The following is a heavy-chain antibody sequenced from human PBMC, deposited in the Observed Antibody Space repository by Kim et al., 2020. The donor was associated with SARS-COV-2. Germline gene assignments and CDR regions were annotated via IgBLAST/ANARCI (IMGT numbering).Heavy chain of an antibody. J-gene: IGHJ4*02. V-gene: IGHV3-30*01. D-gene: IGHD3-9*01. Sequence: ADSVKGRFTITRDNSKNTLYLQMNSLRAEDTAVYYCARGYDILTGYLYSDYWGQGTLVTVSS. CDR3: ARGYDILTGYLYSDY.